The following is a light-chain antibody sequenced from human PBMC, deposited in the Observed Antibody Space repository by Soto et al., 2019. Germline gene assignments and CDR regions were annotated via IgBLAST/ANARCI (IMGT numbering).Light chain of an antibody. CDR2: GAS. V-gene: IGKV3-15*01. J-gene: IGKJ4*01. CDR1: QSVSSN. CDR3: HPYNNWPLP. Sequence: EIVMTQSPATLSVSPGERATLSCRASQSVSSNLAWYQQKPGQAPRLLIYGASTRATGIPARFSGSGSGTEFTLTISSLQSEDFAVYYCHPYNNWPLPFGGGTKVDIK.